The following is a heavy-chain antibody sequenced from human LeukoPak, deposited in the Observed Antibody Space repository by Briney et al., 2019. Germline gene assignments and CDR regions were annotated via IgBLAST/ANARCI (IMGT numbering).Heavy chain of an antibody. Sequence: GGSLRLSCAASGFTFSSYAMSWVRQAPGKGLEWVLAISGSGGSTYYADSVKGRFTISRDNSKNTLYLQMNSLRAEDTAVYYCAKDPGGWLALFQHWGQGTLVTVSS. CDR1: GFTFSSYA. CDR3: AKDPGGWLALFQH. CDR2: ISGSGGST. V-gene: IGHV3-23*01. D-gene: IGHD6-19*01. J-gene: IGHJ1*01.